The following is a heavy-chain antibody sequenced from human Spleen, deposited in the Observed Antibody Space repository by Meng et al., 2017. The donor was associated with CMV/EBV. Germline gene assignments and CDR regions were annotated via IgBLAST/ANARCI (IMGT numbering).Heavy chain of an antibody. CDR3: ARVSSSRGGYFDY. Sequence: GESLKISCTASGFTFSDYAMHWVRQTPAKGLEWVAVISHDERKIKYADSVKGRFTISRDNSKNTLYLQMNSLRAEDTAVYYCARVSSSRGGYFDYWGQGTLVTVSS. D-gene: IGHD6-6*01. V-gene: IGHV3-30*14. J-gene: IGHJ4*02. CDR2: ISHDERKI. CDR1: GFTFSDYA.